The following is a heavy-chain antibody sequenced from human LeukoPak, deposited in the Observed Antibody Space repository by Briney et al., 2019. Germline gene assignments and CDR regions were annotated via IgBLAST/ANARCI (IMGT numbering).Heavy chain of an antibody. CDR1: GFTFSTST. CDR2: INSSGGST. D-gene: IGHD3-3*01. J-gene: IGHJ5*02. V-gene: IGHV3-23*01. Sequence: GGSLTLSCATSGFTFSTSTMTWVRQAPGKGLEWVSTINSSGGSTYYALSVRGRFTISRDNSKNTLYLHMNNLRAEDTAVYYCEPPLQFLQSWGLGTLVTVSS. CDR3: EPPLQFLQS.